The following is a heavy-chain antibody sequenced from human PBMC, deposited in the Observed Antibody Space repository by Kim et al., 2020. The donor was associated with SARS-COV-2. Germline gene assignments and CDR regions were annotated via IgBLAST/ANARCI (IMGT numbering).Heavy chain of an antibody. V-gene: IGHV3-49*04. CDR2: IRNKAYGGTA. CDR3: TRDLRGSSGRA. Sequence: GSLRLSCTGSGFTFGDYGMSWVRQAPGKGLEWVGFIRNKAYGGTAEYAASAQGRFTISRDDSKSIAYLQMNSLKTEDTAVYYCTRDLRGSSGRAWGQGTLVTVSS. D-gene: IGHD6-19*01. J-gene: IGHJ5*02. CDR1: GFTFGDYG.